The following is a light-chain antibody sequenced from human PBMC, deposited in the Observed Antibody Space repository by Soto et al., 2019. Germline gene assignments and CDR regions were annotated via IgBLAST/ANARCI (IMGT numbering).Light chain of an antibody. CDR3: SSYTTRSTYVV. Sequence: QSVLTQPPSASGSPGQSLTISCTGTSSDVGFYNFVSWYQQRPGKAPKLVIYGVTNRPSGVSNRFSGSKSGNTASLTISGRQAEDEADYYCSSYTTRSTYVVLGGGTKLTVL. V-gene: IGLV2-14*01. CDR1: SSDVGFYNF. CDR2: GVT. J-gene: IGLJ2*01.